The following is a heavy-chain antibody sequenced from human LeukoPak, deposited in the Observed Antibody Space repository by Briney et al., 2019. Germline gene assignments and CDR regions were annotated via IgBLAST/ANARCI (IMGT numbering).Heavy chain of an antibody. J-gene: IGHJ5*02. CDR2: IYYSGST. V-gene: IGHV4-59*01. Sequence: SETLSLTCTVSGGSISSYYWNWIRQPTGKGLEWIGYIYYSGSTNYNPSLKSRVTISVDTSKNQFSLKLSSVTAADTAVYYCARAYSSSWYEGRWFDPWGQGTLVTVSS. D-gene: IGHD6-13*01. CDR1: GGSISSYY. CDR3: ARAYSSSWYEGRWFDP.